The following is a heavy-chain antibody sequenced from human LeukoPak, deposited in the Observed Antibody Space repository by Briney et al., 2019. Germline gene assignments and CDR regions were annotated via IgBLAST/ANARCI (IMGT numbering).Heavy chain of an antibody. D-gene: IGHD5-24*01. CDR2: ITISGSTI. J-gene: IGHJ2*01. Sequence: GGSLRLSCAASGFTFTSYEMNWVRQAPGKGLEWVSYITISGSTIYYADSVKGRFTISRDNAKNSLHLQMNSLRAEDTAVYYCARAVRDGYNSWYFDLWGRGTLVTVSS. V-gene: IGHV3-48*03. CDR3: ARAVRDGYNSWYFDL. CDR1: GFTFTSYE.